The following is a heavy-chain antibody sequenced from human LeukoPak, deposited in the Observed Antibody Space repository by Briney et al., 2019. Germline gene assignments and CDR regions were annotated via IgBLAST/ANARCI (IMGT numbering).Heavy chain of an antibody. D-gene: IGHD3-10*01. CDR3: ARGIRRTTMVRGVAYNWFDP. CDR2: INHSGST. V-gene: IGHV4-34*01. J-gene: IGHJ5*02. CDR1: GGSFSGYY. Sequence: SEILSLTCAVYGGSFSGYYWSWIRQPPGKGLEWIGEINHSGSTNYNPSLKSRVTISVDTSKNQFSLKLSSVTAADTAVYYCARGIRRTTMVRGVAYNWFDPWGQGTLVTVSS.